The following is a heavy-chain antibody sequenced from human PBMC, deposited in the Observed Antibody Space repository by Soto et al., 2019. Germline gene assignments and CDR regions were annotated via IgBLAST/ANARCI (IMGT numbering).Heavy chain of an antibody. Sequence: SETLSLTCTVSGGSISSYYWSLIRQPPGKGLEWIGYIYYSGSTNYNPSLKSRVTISVDTSKNQFSLKLSSVTAADTAVYYCAREDYYDSSGSPPGYGMDVWGQGTTVTVPS. V-gene: IGHV4-59*01. CDR3: AREDYYDSSGSPPGYGMDV. CDR1: GGSISSYY. J-gene: IGHJ6*02. CDR2: IYYSGST. D-gene: IGHD3-22*01.